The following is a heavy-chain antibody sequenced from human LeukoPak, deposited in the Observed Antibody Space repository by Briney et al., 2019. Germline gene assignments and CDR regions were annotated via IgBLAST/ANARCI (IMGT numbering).Heavy chain of an antibody. Sequence: SETLSLTCTVSGGSISSDHWNWIRQPPGKGLEWIGYIYYSGSTNYNPSLKSRVTISVHTSKNQFSLKLSSVTAADTAVYYCASRKGLRFAFDIWGQGTMVTVSS. J-gene: IGHJ3*02. CDR1: GGSISSDH. CDR3: ASRKGLRFAFDI. D-gene: IGHD4-17*01. CDR2: IYYSGST. V-gene: IGHV4-59*01.